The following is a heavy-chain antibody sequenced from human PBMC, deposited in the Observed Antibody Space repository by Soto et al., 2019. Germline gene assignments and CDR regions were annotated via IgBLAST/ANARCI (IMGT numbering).Heavy chain of an antibody. CDR2: IYYSGST. Sequence: PSETLSLTCTVSGGSVSSGSYYWSWIRQPPGKGLEWIGYIYYSGSTNYNPSLKSRVTISVDTSKNQFSLKLSSVTAADTAVYYCARSVVVVAATQFDYWGQGTLVTVSS. J-gene: IGHJ4*02. D-gene: IGHD2-15*01. CDR3: ARSVVVVAATQFDY. CDR1: GGSVSSGSYY. V-gene: IGHV4-61*01.